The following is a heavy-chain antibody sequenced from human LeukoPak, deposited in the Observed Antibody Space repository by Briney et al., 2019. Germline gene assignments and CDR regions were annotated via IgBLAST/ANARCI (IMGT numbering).Heavy chain of an antibody. J-gene: IGHJ4*01. CDR2: IWSDGSNR. Sequence: GGSLRLSCAASGFIYSHYGMHWVRQAPGKGLEWVAVIWSDGSNRFYAGSVKGRFTISRDNSQNTLFLQMNSLRPEDTAMYYCARDAQRGFDYSNSLEYWGHGTLVTVSS. V-gene: IGHV3-33*01. CDR1: GFIYSHYG. CDR3: ARDAQRGFDYSNSLEY. D-gene: IGHD4-11*01.